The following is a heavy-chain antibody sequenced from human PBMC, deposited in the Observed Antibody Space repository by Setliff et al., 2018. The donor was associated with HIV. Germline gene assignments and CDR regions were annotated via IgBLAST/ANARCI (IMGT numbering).Heavy chain of an antibody. J-gene: IGHJ4*02. CDR2: ITPSGAT. D-gene: IGHD1-1*01. Sequence: KASETLSLTCAVYGGSVSGHYWGWFRQPPGKGLEWIGEITPSGATNYLPSLKSRVTMSLDTSKNQFSLNLNSVTAADTAVYYCSNWNTTVDADSWGQGTLVTVSS. CDR3: SNWNTTVDADS. CDR1: GGSVSGHY. V-gene: IGHV4-34*01.